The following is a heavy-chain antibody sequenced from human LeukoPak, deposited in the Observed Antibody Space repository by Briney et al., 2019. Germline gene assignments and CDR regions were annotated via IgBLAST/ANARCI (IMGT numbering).Heavy chain of an antibody. CDR1: GGSISSYY. Sequence: PSETLSLTCTVSGGSISSYYWSWIRQPAGKGLEWIGRIYTSGSTNYNPSLKSRVTMSVDTSMNQFSLKLSSVTAADTAVYYCARGGRPPPHIVVVPAAENNWFDPWGQGTLVTVSS. J-gene: IGHJ5*02. D-gene: IGHD2-2*01. CDR3: ARGGRPPPHIVVVPAAENNWFDP. CDR2: IYTSGST. V-gene: IGHV4-4*07.